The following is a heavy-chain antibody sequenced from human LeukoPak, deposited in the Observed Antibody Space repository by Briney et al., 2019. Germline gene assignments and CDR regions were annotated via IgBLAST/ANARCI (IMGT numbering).Heavy chain of an antibody. CDR3: ARISEYRSSWYGSFDS. D-gene: IGHD6-13*01. CDR2: IKQDGGEK. J-gene: IGHJ4*02. CDR1: GFTFSSYW. V-gene: IGHV3-7*01. Sequence: GSLRLSCAASGFTFSSYWMSWVRQAPGKGLEWVANIKQDGGEKYYVDSVKGRFTISRDNAKNSLYLQMNSLRAEDTAVYYCARISEYRSSWYGSFDSWGQGTPVTVSS.